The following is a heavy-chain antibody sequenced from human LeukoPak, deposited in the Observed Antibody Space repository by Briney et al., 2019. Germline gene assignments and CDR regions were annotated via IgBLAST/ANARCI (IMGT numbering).Heavy chain of an antibody. D-gene: IGHD3-10*01. CDR1: GFSFRNYG. CDR3: VGVVRFHNWFDP. CDR2: ISYDGSDK. Sequence: GGSLRLSCAASGFSFRNYGIHWVRQAPGKGLEWEAVISYDGSDKHYADSVKGRFTISRDNSKNTLYLQMISLRAEDTAVYYCVGVVRFHNWFDPWGQGTLVIVSS. J-gene: IGHJ5*02. V-gene: IGHV3-30*03.